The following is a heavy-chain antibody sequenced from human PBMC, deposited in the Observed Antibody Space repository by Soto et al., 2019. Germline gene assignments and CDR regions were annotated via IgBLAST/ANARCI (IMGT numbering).Heavy chain of an antibody. CDR3: ARDGSGSGWYNPAIWY. J-gene: IGHJ4*02. Sequence: QVQLVESGGGVVQPGRSLRLSCAASGFTFSSYGMHWVRQAPGKGLEWVAVIWYDGSNKYYADSVKGRFTISRDNSKNTLYLQMNSLRAEDTAVYYCARDGSGSGWYNPAIWYWGQGTLVTVSS. V-gene: IGHV3-33*01. CDR1: GFTFSSYG. D-gene: IGHD6-19*01. CDR2: IWYDGSNK.